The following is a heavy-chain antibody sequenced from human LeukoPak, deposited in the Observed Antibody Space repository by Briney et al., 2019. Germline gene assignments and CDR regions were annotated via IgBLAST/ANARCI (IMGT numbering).Heavy chain of an antibody. CDR3: ARATYYDILTGYSPYYYYMDV. CDR2: INPNSGGT. CDR1: GYTFTGYY. D-gene: IGHD3-9*01. Sequence: ASVKVSCKASGYTFTGYYMHWVRQAPGQGLEWMGWINPNSGGTNYAQKFQGRVTMTRDTSISTAYMELSRLRSDDTAVYYCARATYYDILTGYSPYYYYMDVWGKGTTVTVSS. V-gene: IGHV1-2*02. J-gene: IGHJ6*03.